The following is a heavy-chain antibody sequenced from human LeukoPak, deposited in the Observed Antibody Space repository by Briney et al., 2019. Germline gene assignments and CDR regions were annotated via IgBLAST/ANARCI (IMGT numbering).Heavy chain of an antibody. V-gene: IGHV3-23*01. J-gene: IGHJ4*02. Sequence: PGGSLRLSCAASGLTFSNFAMSWVRQPPGKGLEWVSAVSGGGRSTFYADSVKGRFIISRDNSKNTLYLQMNSLRAEDTAVYYCAREASSGDYFDYWGQGTLVTVSS. CDR3: AREASSGDYFDY. CDR2: VSGGGRST. D-gene: IGHD4-17*01. CDR1: GLTFSNFA.